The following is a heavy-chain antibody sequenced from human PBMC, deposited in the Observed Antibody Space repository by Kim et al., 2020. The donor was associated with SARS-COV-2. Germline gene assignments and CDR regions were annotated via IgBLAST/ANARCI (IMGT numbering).Heavy chain of an antibody. V-gene: IGHV3-48*01. CDR2: NL. D-gene: IGHD6-13*01. CDR3: AKTRGGYEGY. J-gene: IGHJ4*02. Sequence: NLSYADPVKGRFTLSRAKAKNALYLQMNSLRAEETAVYYCAKTRGGYEGYWGQGTLVTVSS.